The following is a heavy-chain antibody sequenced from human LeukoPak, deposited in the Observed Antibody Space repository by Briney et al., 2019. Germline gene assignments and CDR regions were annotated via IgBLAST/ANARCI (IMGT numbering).Heavy chain of an antibody. J-gene: IGHJ4*02. D-gene: IGHD5-18*01. CDR1: GGSISSNNYY. CDR3: ARDLWLNY. V-gene: IGHV4-39*02. Sequence: SETLSLTCTVSGGSISSNNYYWGWVRQPPGKGLEWIGVIHYTGSTYYNPSLKSRVTIPVDTSKNQFSLKLNSVTAEDTAVYYCARDLWLNYWGQGTLVTVSS. CDR2: IHYTGST.